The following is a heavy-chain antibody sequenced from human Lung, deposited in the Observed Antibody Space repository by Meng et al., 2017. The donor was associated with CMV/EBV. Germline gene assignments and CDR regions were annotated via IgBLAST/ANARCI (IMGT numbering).Heavy chain of an antibody. CDR3: AKVPRFYSYYGLDV. CDR1: GYTLSELS. J-gene: IGHJ6*02. D-gene: IGHD3-10*01. Sequence: ASVKVSCKVSGYTLSELSMHWVRQAPGKGLEWMGGFDPEDGEAIYAQEFQGRVTMTEDTSTDTAYMELRSLRSDDTAVYYCAKVPRFYSYYGLDVWGQGTXVTVSS. V-gene: IGHV1-24*01. CDR2: FDPEDGEA.